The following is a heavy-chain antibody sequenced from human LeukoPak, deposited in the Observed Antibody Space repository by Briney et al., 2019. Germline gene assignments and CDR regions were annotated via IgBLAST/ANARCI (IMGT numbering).Heavy chain of an antibody. J-gene: IGHJ5*02. CDR2: IYYSGST. D-gene: IGHD3-22*01. CDR3: ARDIYDSSGYYYDH. V-gene: IGHV4-30-4*01. Sequence: PPETLSLTCTVSGGSISSGDYYWSWIRQPPGKGLEWIGYIYYSGSTYYNPSLKSRVTISVDTSKSQFSLKLSSVTAADTAVYYCARDIYDSSGYYYDHWGQGTLVTVSS. CDR1: GGSISSGDYY.